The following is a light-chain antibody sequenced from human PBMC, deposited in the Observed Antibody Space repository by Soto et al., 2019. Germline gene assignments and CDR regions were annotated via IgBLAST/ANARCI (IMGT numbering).Light chain of an antibody. J-gene: IGLJ1*01. Sequence: VLTQPPSASGTPGQRVTISCSGSSSNIGSSNVNWYQQLPGTAPKLLIYTNNQRPSGVPARFSGSKSGPSASLAISGLQSEDEADYYCAAWDDSLNVRVFGTGTKVTVL. V-gene: IGLV1-44*01. CDR1: SSNIGSSN. CDR2: TNN. CDR3: AAWDDSLNVRV.